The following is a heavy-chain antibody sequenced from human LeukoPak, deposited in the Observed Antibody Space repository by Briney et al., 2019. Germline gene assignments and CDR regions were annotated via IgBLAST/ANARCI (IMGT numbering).Heavy chain of an antibody. D-gene: IGHD6-13*01. J-gene: IGHJ4*02. CDR3: ARAVNGYSSSFDY. CDR1: GGSISSYY. CDR2: IYYSGST. Sequence: SETLSLTCTVSGGSISSYYWSWIRQPPGKGLEWIGYIYYSGSTNYNPSLKSRVTISVDTSKNQFSLKLSSVTAADTAVYYCARAVNGYSSSFDYWGQGTLVTVSS. V-gene: IGHV4-59*01.